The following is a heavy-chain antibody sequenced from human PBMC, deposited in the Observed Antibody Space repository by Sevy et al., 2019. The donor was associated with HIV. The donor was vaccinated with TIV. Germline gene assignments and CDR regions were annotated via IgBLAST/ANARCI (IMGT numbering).Heavy chain of an antibody. CDR1: GFTVSSNY. CDR3: ARVLGDGYNWGYYYYYGMDV. J-gene: IGHJ6*02. D-gene: IGHD5-12*01. V-gene: IGHV3-53*01. CDR2: IYSGGST. Sequence: GGSLRLSCAASGFTVSSNYMSWVRQAPGKGLEWVSVIYSGGSTYYADSVKGRFTISRDNSKNTLYLQMNSLRAEDTAVYDCARVLGDGYNWGYYYYYGMDVWGQGTTVTVSS.